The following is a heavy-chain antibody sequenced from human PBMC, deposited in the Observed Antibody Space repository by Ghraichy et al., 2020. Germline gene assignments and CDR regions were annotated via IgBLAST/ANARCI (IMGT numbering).Heavy chain of an antibody. CDR1: GYNFNSYW. D-gene: IGHD6-13*01. V-gene: IGHV5-51*01. CDR3: AGLPGGGIAPPYFYGMDV. CDR2: IYSGDSTT. Sequence: GESLNISCQGSGYNFNSYWIAWVRQMPGKGLEWMTIIYSGDSTTKNSPSFQGQVTVSVDKSISTAFLHWSSLKASDTATYYCAGLPGGGIAPPYFYGMDVWGQGTTVIVSS. J-gene: IGHJ6*02.